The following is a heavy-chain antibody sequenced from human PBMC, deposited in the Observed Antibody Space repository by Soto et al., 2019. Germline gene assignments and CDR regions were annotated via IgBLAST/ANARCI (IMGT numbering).Heavy chain of an antibody. CDR1: GFIFSSYA. D-gene: IGHD6-25*01. Sequence: GGSLRLSCAGSGFIFSSYAMNWVRQAPGKGLEWVSSISRSSSYIYYADSVRGRFTISRDNAKNTLHLQMNSLRDEDTAVYYCESDLEAADVSSYFAHCGLGVLVTVYS. J-gene: IGHJ4*02. CDR3: ESDLEAADVSSYFAH. CDR2: ISRSSSYI. V-gene: IGHV3-21*01.